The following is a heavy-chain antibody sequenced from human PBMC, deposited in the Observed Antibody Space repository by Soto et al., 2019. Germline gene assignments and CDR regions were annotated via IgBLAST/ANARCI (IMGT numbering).Heavy chain of an antibody. V-gene: IGHV4-30-2*01. D-gene: IGHD2-15*01. CDR1: GGSISSGGYS. J-gene: IGHJ5*02. CDR3: ARGYCSGGSCYWFDP. Sequence: QLQLQESGSGLVKHSQTLSLTCAVSGGSISSGGYSWSWIRQPPGKGLEWIGYIYHSGSTYYNPSLKSRVTISVDRSMNQVSLKLTSVTAADTAVYYCARGYCSGGSCYWFDPWGQGTLVTVSS. CDR2: IYHSGST.